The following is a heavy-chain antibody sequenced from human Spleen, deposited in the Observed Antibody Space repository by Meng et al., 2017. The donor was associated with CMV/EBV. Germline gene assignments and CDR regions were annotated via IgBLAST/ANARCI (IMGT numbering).Heavy chain of an antibody. CDR1: GFTFRGYG. Sequence: GESLKISWVASGFTFRGYGMHRVRQAPGKGLEWVTCVRHDGGRKDYADSVKGRFTISRDNSKNTLSLQMNSLKAEDTAMYFCVKGRAVSIGTTWGYYFDYWGQGALVTVSS. J-gene: IGHJ4*02. V-gene: IGHV3-30*02. D-gene: IGHD1-1*01. CDR3: VKGRAVSIGTTWGYYFDY. CDR2: VRHDGGRK.